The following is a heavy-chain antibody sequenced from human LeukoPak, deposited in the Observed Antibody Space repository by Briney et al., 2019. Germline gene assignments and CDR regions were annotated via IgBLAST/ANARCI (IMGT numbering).Heavy chain of an antibody. D-gene: IGHD2-2*01. CDR1: GYSFTNYW. J-gene: IGHJ4*02. CDR2: IDPSDSYT. Sequence: GDSLKISCKGSGYSFTNYWISWVRQMPGKGLEWMGTIDPSDSYTSYSPSFQGHVTISADKSISTAYLQWSGLKASDSAIYYCASASSTLYADYWGQGTLVTVSS. V-gene: IGHV5-10-1*01. CDR3: ASASSTLYADY.